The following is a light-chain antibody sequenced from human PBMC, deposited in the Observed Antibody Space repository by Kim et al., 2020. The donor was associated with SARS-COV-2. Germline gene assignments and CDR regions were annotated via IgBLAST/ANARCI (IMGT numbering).Light chain of an antibody. V-gene: IGLV3-21*01. J-gene: IGLJ3*02. Sequence: PGQTARISCGGSKIGDKSVHLYQQITGQAHILVIHYETDRPAGTHERFSGSKSGNTATLTVSRVEAGDEADYYCQVWDTSSDSPGVFGGGTQLTVL. CDR1: KIGDKS. CDR2: YET. CDR3: QVWDTSSDSPGV.